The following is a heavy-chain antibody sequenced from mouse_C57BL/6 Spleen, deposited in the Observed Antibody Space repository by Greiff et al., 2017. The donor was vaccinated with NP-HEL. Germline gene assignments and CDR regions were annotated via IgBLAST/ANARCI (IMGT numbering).Heavy chain of an antibody. CDR3: TRGRAHFDY. V-gene: IGHV1-15*01. Sequence: VQLQQSGAELVRPGASVTLSCKASGYTFTDYEMHWVKQTPVHGLEWIGAIDPETGGTAYNQKFKGKAILTADKSSSTAYMELRSLTSEDSAVYYCTRGRAHFDYWGQGTTLTVSS. J-gene: IGHJ2*01. CDR1: GYTFTDYE. CDR2: IDPETGGT.